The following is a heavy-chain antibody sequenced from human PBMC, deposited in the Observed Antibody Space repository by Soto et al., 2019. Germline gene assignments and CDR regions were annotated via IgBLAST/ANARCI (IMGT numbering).Heavy chain of an antibody. CDR2: INGGNGNT. V-gene: IGHV1-3*01. CDR1: VYTFTIYA. CDR3: ARGYYDSAAYYPPGL. J-gene: IGHJ4*02. D-gene: IGHD3-22*01. Sequence: ASVKVSCTASVYTFTIYAMHWVRQAPGQRLEWMGWINGGNGNTKYSQKLQGRVTITRDTSASTAYMELRILRSEDTAVYYCARGYYDSAAYYPPGLWGQGTLVTVSS.